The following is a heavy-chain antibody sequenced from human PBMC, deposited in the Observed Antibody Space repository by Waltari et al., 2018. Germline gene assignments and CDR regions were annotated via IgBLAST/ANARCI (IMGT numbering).Heavy chain of an antibody. D-gene: IGHD6-25*01. CDR1: GFTFSSYS. CDR2: ISSSSSTI. V-gene: IGHV3-48*04. CDR3: ARATAQGPVNYMDV. J-gene: IGHJ6*03. Sequence: EVQLVESGGGLVQPGGSLRLSCAASGFTFSSYSMTWVRPAPGKGLEWVSYISSSSSTIYYADSVKGRFTISRDNAKNSLYLQMNSLRAEDTAVYYCARATAQGPVNYMDVWGKGTTVTVSS.